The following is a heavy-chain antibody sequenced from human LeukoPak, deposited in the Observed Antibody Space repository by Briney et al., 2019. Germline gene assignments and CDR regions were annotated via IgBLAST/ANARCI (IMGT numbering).Heavy chain of an antibody. CDR2: ISSSGSTI. CDR3: ARDSGYVQFDY. J-gene: IGHJ4*02. D-gene: IGHD5-12*01. CDR1: GFTFSSYE. Sequence: GGSLRLSCAASGFTFSSYEMNWVRQAPGKGLEWVSYISSSGSTIYYAASVKGRFTISRDNAKNSLYLQMNSLRAEDTAVYYCARDSGYVQFDYWGQGTLVTVSS. V-gene: IGHV3-48*03.